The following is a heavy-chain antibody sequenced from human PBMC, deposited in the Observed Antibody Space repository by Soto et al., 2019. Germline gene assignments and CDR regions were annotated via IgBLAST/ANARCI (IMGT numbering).Heavy chain of an antibody. CDR1: GGSISSYY. D-gene: IGHD1-7*01. CDR2: IYYSGST. CDR3: ARDGRDWNYVYGMDV. V-gene: IGHV4-59*01. J-gene: IGHJ6*02. Sequence: PSETLSLTCTVSGGSISSYYWSWIRQPPGKELKWIGYIYYSGSTNYNPSLKSRFTISVDTSKNQFSLKLSSVTAADTAVYYCARDGRDWNYVYGMDVWGQGTTVTVSS.